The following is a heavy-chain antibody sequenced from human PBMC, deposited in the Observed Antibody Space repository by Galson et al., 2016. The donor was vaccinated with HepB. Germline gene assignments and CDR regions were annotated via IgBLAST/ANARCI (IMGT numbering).Heavy chain of an antibody. Sequence: PALVKPTQTLTLTCTFSGFSLSTSEVGVGWIRQPPGKALEWLALIFWNDDKRYSPSLKNRITITKDTPKNQVVLTITNVDPVDTATYYCAHAKNLHSNWFDPWGQGTLVTVSS. D-gene: IGHD3-3*01. J-gene: IGHJ5*02. CDR3: AHAKNLHSNWFDP. CDR2: IFWNDDK. CDR1: GFSLSTSEVG. V-gene: IGHV2-5*01.